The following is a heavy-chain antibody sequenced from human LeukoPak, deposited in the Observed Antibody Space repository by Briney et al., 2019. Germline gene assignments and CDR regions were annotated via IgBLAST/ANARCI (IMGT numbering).Heavy chain of an antibody. V-gene: IGHV5-51*01. CDR2: IYPGDSDT. CDR3: ARRAKGQRGTIFGVVKGAFDI. D-gene: IGHD3-3*01. Sequence: GESLKISCKGSGYSFTSYWIGWVPQMPGKGLEWMGIIYPGDSDTRYSPSFQGQVTISADKSISTAYLQWSSLKASDTAMYYCARRAKGQRGTIFGVVKGAFDIWGQGTMVTVSS. CDR1: GYSFTSYW. J-gene: IGHJ3*02.